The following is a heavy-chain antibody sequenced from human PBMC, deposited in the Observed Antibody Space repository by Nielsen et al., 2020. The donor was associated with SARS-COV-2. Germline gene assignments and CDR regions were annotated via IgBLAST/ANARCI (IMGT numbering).Heavy chain of an antibody. CDR3: TRDAIWFGAAFDY. Sequence: GGSLRLSCTASGFTFGDYAMSWFRQAPGKGLEWVGFIRSKAYGGTTEYAASVKGRFTISRDDSKSIAYLQMNSLKTEDTAVYYCTRDAIWFGAAFDYWGQGTLVTVSS. CDR2: IRSKAYGGTT. D-gene: IGHD3-10*01. V-gene: IGHV3-49*03. J-gene: IGHJ4*02. CDR1: GFTFGDYA.